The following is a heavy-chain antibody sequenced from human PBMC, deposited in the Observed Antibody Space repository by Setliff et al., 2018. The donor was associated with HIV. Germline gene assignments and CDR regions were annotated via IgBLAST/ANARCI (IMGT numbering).Heavy chain of an antibody. J-gene: IGHJ4*02. Sequence: SVKVSCKGSGDTFTSLAINWVRQAPGQGLEWLGRIIPVFGTANYAQKFQARVTITVDKSTNTAYMALSSLRHDDTAIYYCARGIAATLDYWGQGTLVTVSS. CDR3: ARGIAATLDY. V-gene: IGHV1-69*06. D-gene: IGHD6-13*01. CDR2: IIPVFGTA. CDR1: GDTFTSLA.